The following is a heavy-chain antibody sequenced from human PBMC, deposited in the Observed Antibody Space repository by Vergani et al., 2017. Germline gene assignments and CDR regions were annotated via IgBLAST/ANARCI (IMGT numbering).Heavy chain of an antibody. CDR2: ISSSSSYI. D-gene: IGHD3-16*01. Sequence: EVQLVESGGGLVKPGGSLRLSCAASGFTFSSYSMNWVRQAPGKGLEWVSSISSSSSYIYYADSVKGRFTISRDNAKNSLYLQMNSLRADDTAVYYCAREGEGWSHGDYWGQGTLVTVSS. CDR3: AREGEGWSHGDY. V-gene: IGHV3-21*01. J-gene: IGHJ4*02. CDR1: GFTFSSYS.